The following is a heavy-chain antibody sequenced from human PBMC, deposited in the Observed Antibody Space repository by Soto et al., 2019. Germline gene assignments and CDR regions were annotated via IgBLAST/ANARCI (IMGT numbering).Heavy chain of an antibody. Sequence: GESLKISCKGSGYSFTSYWIGWVRQMPGKGLEWMGIIYPGDSDTRYSPSFQGQVTISADKSISTAYLQWSSLKASDTAMYYCAREGCSGGICYSGYYYYGMDVWGQGTTVTVSS. J-gene: IGHJ6*02. D-gene: IGHD2-15*01. CDR3: AREGCSGGICYSGYYYYGMDV. CDR1: GYSFTSYW. CDR2: IYPGDSDT. V-gene: IGHV5-51*01.